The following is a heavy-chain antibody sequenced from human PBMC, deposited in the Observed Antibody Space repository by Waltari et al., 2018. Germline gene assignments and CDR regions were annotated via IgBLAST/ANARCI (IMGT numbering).Heavy chain of an antibody. Sequence: QVQLVQSGAEVKKPGSSVKVSCKASGGTFSSYAISWVRQAPGQGLEWMGGIIPIFGTASVAHEFQGRGPVTTDESTSTAYMELSSLRSEDTAVYYCARQTFYRIAAAGAVTDAFDIWGQGTMVTVSS. CDR2: IIPIFGTA. V-gene: IGHV1-69*05. J-gene: IGHJ3*02. CDR3: ARQTFYRIAAAGAVTDAFDI. D-gene: IGHD6-13*01. CDR1: GGTFSSYA.